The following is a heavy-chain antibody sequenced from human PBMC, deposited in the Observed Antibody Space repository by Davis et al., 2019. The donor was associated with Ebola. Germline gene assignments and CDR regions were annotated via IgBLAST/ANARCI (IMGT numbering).Heavy chain of an antibody. J-gene: IGHJ4*02. Sequence: LIFCRAASGFTFSYYLKSWLRKAPGKRLEWVSYISISGSTTCYADSVKGRFTLSRDNAKNTLYLQMNSLRAEDTAVYYCAKDSLIPVGATTRMDFDYWSQGTLVTVSS. D-gene: IGHD1-26*01. CDR3: AKDSLIPVGATTRMDFDY. CDR2: ISISGSTT. CDR1: GFTFSYYL. V-gene: IGHV3-11*04.